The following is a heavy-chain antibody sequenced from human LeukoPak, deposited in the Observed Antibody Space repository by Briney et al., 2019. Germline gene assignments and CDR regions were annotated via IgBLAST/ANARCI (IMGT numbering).Heavy chain of an antibody. Sequence: GGSLRLSCVASGLTFSSFAMHWVRQAPGKGLEWVAVISYDGSNKYYADSVKGRFTISRDNSKNPVSLQMNNLRLEDTAVYYCARVSMMRGAFDIWGQGTMVTVSS. CDR1: GLTFSSFA. CDR2: ISYDGSNK. D-gene: IGHD2/OR15-2a*01. CDR3: ARVSMMRGAFDI. J-gene: IGHJ3*02. V-gene: IGHV3-30*04.